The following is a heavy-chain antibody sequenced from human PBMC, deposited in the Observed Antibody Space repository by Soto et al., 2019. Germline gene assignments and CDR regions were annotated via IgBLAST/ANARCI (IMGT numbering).Heavy chain of an antibody. V-gene: IGHV4-59*08. CDR2: IYYSGST. J-gene: IGHJ6*02. Sequence: PSETLSLTCTVSGGSISSYYWSWIRQPPGKGLEWIGYIYYSGSTNYNPSLKSRVTISVDTSKNQFSLKLSSVTAADTAVYYCARLPSARWLASYYYYGMDVWGQGTTVTVSS. D-gene: IGHD6-19*01. CDR3: ARLPSARWLASYYYYGMDV. CDR1: GGSISSYY.